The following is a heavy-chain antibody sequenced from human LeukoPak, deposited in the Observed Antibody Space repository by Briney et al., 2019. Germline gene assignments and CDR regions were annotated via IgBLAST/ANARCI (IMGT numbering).Heavy chain of an antibody. CDR1: GGSISSGGYS. V-gene: IGHV4-30-2*01. CDR3: ARGAKMVFDY. D-gene: IGHD3-10*01. J-gene: IGHJ4*02. Sequence: PSQTLSLTCAVSGGSISSGGYSWSWIRQPPGKGLEWIGYIYHSGSTYYNPSLKSRVTISVDRSKNQFSLKLSSVTAADTAVYYCARGAKMVFDYWGQGTLVTVSS. CDR2: IYHSGST.